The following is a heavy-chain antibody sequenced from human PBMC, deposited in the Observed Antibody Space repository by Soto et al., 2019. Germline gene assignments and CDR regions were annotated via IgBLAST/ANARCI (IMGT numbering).Heavy chain of an antibody. CDR3: AGGLDMAGAGSEAFYVY. CDR2: ISTYNGNT. D-gene: IGHD6-19*01. V-gene: IGHV1-18*01. CDR1: GYTFTSSA. Sequence: QVQLVQSGAEVKKPGASVKVSCTASGYTFTSSAISWVRQAPGQGLEWIGWISTYNGNTNYADRFQGRFTMTTDTSTSTAYMDLRSLTSADTAVYCCAGGLDMAGAGSEAFYVYWGQGTLITVSS. J-gene: IGHJ4*02.